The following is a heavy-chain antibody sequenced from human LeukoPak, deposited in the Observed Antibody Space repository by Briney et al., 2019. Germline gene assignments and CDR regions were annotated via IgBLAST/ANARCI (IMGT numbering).Heavy chain of an antibody. CDR2: IWYDGGDE. CDR3: AKTHGPYCSGGSCLDYYYYMDV. CDR1: GFTFSRNG. J-gene: IGHJ6*03. V-gene: IGHV3-30*02. D-gene: IGHD2-15*01. Sequence: PGRSLRLSCAASGFTFSRNGMHWVRQAPGKGLEWVAYIWYDGGDEDYADSVKGRFTISRDNSKNTLYLQMNSLRPEDTAVYFCAKTHGPYCSGGSCLDYYYYMDVWGKGTTVTVSS.